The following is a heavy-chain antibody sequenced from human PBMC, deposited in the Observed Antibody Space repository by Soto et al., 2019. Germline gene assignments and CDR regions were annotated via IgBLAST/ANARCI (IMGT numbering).Heavy chain of an antibody. J-gene: IGHJ6*02. D-gene: IGHD2-15*01. CDR3: ARISAAADFNGMDV. Sequence: GGSLRLSCAASGFTFSSYEMNWVRQAPGKGLEWVSYISSSGSTIYYADSVKGRFTISRDNAKNSLYLQMNSLRAEDTAVYYCARISAAADFNGMDVWGQGTTVTVSS. V-gene: IGHV3-48*03. CDR2: ISSSGSTI. CDR1: GFTFSSYE.